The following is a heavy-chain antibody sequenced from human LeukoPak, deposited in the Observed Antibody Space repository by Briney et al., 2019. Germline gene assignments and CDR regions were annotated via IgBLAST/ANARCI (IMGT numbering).Heavy chain of an antibody. CDR1: GFTFNNYA. D-gene: IGHD3-22*01. V-gene: IGHV3-23*05. CDR2: TSGSGISK. J-gene: IGHJ4*02. Sequence: GGSLRLSCVASGFTFNNYAMSWVRQAPGRGLEWASSTSGSGISKDYADSVKGRFTISKDKSKNTLYLQMDNLRAEDTGVYFCARLPTFYYDSSGYHYDYWGQGTLVTVSS. CDR3: ARLPTFYYDSSGYHYDY.